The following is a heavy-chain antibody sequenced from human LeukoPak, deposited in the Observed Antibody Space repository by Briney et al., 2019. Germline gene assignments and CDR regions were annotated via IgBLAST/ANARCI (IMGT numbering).Heavy chain of an antibody. Sequence: TSETLSLTCTVSGGSINSHSYYWGWIRQPPGKGLEWIGSVYYYGTSYSNPSLKPRVGVFVDTYRHQFSLALDFVTAADTALYYCVRHLSTNTGYFDSCGQGPLVSVSS. CDR2: VYYYGTS. D-gene: IGHD5-24*01. CDR1: GGSINSHSYY. CDR3: VRHLSTNTGYFDS. J-gene: IGHJ4*02. V-gene: IGHV4-39*01.